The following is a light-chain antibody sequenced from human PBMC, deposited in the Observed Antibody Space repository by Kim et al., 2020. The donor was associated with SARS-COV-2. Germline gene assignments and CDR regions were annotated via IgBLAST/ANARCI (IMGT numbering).Light chain of an antibody. CDR3: LQRDNFPSRYT. J-gene: IGKJ2*01. CDR2: ETT. CDR1: QDMDDD. V-gene: IGKV5-2*01. Sequence: ETSLTQSPALMLATPGDKVNITSKTSQDMDDDMNWYQQKTGEAAILIIQETTTLVPGISPRFSGSGYGTDFTLTMNNIESEDSAKYFCLQRDNFPSRYTFCQETNLEI.